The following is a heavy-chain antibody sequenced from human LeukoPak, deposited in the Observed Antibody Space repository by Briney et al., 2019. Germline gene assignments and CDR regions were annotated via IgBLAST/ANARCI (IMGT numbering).Heavy chain of an antibody. CDR1: GGSISSYY. V-gene: IGHV4-59*01. CDR3: AGHRGYDFWSGSIDY. D-gene: IGHD3-3*01. Sequence: SETLSLTCTVSGGSISSYYWSWIRQPPGKGLEWIGYIYYSGSTNYNPSLKSRVTISVDTSKNQFSLKLGSVTAADTAVYYCAGHRGYDFWSGSIDYWGQGTLVTVSS. J-gene: IGHJ4*02. CDR2: IYYSGST.